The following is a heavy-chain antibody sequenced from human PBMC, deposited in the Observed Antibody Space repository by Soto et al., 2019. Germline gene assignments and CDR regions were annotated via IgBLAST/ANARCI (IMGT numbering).Heavy chain of an antibody. D-gene: IGHD2-21*01. CDR3: ARSRGGDGYNPLDY. Sequence: QVQLVDSGGGVVHPGRSLRLSCAASGFPFSSYAIHWVRQAPGKGLEWVAFISYDGSNTYYADSVRGRFSVSRDNSNNTLDLQMNSLRAEDTAVYYCARSRGGDGYNPLDYWGQGTLVTVSS. CDR2: ISYDGSNT. CDR1: GFPFSSYA. V-gene: IGHV3-30-3*01. J-gene: IGHJ4*02.